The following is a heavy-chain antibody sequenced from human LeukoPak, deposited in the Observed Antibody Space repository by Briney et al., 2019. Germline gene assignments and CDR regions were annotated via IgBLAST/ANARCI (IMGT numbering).Heavy chain of an antibody. CDR2: MNPYNGNT. V-gene: IGHV1-8*01. D-gene: IGHD2-21*01. CDR3: ARGGPKCGGDCFDY. CDR1: TYTFTNYD. Sequence: EASVKVSCKASTYTFTNYDINWLRQATGQRPEWMGWMNPYNGNTGYAQKFQGRVTMTRNTSINTAYMELSSLRSEDTAVYFCARGGPKCGGDCFDYWGQGTLVTVSS. J-gene: IGHJ4*02.